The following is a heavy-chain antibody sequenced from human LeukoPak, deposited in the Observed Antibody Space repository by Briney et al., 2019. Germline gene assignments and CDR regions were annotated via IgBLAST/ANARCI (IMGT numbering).Heavy chain of an antibody. D-gene: IGHD1-26*01. CDR2: IYPGDSDT. Sequence: GESLKISCKGSGYSFTSYWIGWVRQLPGKGLEWMGIIYPGDSDTRYSPSFQGQVTISADKSISTAYLQWSSLKASDTAMYYCARLGRTAYYYYYYMDVWGKGTTVTVSS. CDR1: GYSFTSYW. CDR3: ARLGRTAYYYYYYMDV. J-gene: IGHJ6*03. V-gene: IGHV5-51*01.